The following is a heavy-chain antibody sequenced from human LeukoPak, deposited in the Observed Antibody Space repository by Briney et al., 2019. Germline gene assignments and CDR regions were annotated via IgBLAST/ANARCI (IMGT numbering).Heavy chain of an antibody. Sequence: GGSLRLSCAASGFTFSSYSMNWVRQAPGKGLEWVSSISSSSSYIYYADSVKGRFTTSRDNAKNSLYLQMNSLRAEDTAVYYCARDGRIAVAGTDYWGQGTLVTVSS. CDR3: ARDGRIAVAGTDY. CDR1: GFTFSSYS. J-gene: IGHJ4*02. D-gene: IGHD6-19*01. V-gene: IGHV3-21*01. CDR2: ISSSSSYI.